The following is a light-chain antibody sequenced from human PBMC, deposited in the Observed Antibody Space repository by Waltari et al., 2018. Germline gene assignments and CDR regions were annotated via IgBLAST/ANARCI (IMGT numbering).Light chain of an antibody. Sequence: DIQMTQSPSSLSASVGDRLTITCRASQSISTYFNWYQQKSGKAPKLLIYDESSLQSGVPSRFSGSGSGTDFTLTISSLHSEDFATYYCQQSYNMPLTFGGGTKVEI. CDR2: DES. CDR3: QQSYNMPLT. V-gene: IGKV1-39*01. CDR1: QSISTY. J-gene: IGKJ4*01.